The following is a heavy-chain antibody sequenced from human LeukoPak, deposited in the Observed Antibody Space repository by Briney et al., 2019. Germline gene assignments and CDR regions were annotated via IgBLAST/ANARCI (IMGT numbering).Heavy chain of an antibody. CDR1: GFTFSAHS. CDR2: ISSSSSYI. V-gene: IGHV3-21*01. Sequence: GGSLRLSCAASGFTFSAHSLNWVRQAPGKGLEWVSSISSSSSYIYYADSVQGRFTISRDNAKNSLYLQMNSLRAEDTAVYYCARVTGRYCSGGSCPFDYWGQGTLVTVSS. CDR3: ARVTGRYCSGGSCPFDY. D-gene: IGHD2-15*01. J-gene: IGHJ4*02.